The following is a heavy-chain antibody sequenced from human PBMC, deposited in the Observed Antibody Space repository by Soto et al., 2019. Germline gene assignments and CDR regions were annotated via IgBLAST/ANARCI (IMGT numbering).Heavy chain of an antibody. CDR2: ISSDGSNK. Sequence: PGGSLRLSCAASGFTFSSYSMNWVRQAPGKGLEWVAFISSDGSNKYYADSVKGRFTISRDNSKNTLYLQMNSLRAEDTAVYYCARLGYCSSSSCYYFDYWGQGTLVTVSS. CDR1: GFTFSSYS. D-gene: IGHD2-2*03. CDR3: ARLGYCSSSSCYYFDY. J-gene: IGHJ4*02. V-gene: IGHV3-33*08.